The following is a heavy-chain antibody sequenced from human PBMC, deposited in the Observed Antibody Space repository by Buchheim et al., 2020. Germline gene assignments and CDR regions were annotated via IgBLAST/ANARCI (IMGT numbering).Heavy chain of an antibody. CDR3: STTVTGGPMDY. J-gene: IGHJ4*02. D-gene: IGHD4-17*01. V-gene: IGHV3-30*02. Sequence: QVQLVESGGGVVQPGRSLRLSCAASGFTFSSYGMHWVRQAPGKGLEWVAFIRYDGSNKYYADSVKGRFTIYRDNSKNKLHLQMNSLRAEDTAVYYCSTTVTGGPMDYWGQGTL. CDR1: GFTFSSYG. CDR2: IRYDGSNK.